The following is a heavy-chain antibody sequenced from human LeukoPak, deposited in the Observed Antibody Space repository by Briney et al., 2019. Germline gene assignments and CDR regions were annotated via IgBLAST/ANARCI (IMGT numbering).Heavy chain of an antibody. J-gene: IGHJ4*02. CDR3: ARASVAAQQDY. D-gene: IGHD6-19*01. V-gene: IGHV3-48*01. CDR1: GFTFSSYS. CDR2: ITSSSSTI. Sequence: GGSLRLSCAASGFTFSSYSMNWVRQAPGKGLEWVSYITSSSSTIYYADSVKGRFTISRDNSKNTLYLQMNSLRAEDTAVYYCARASVAAQQDYWGQGTLVTVSS.